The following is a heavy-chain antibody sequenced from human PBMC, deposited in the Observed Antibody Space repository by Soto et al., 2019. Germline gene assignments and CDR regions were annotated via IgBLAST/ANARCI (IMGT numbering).Heavy chain of an antibody. CDR2: SFYRGST. CDR3: ATADGFGVVNPFFEY. D-gene: IGHD3-3*01. Sequence: QLQLQESGPGLVKPSETLSLTCTVSGGSISSRSHYWGWIRQSPGKHLEWIGSSFYRGSTHYNPSLKARITIAVDTSKNQVSLNLYSVTAADTALYYWATADGFGVVNPFFEYWGQGILVTVSS. J-gene: IGHJ4*02. CDR1: GGSISSRSHY. V-gene: IGHV4-39*01.